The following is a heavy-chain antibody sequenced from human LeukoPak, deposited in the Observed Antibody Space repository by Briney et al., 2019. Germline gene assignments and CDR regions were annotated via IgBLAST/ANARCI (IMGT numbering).Heavy chain of an antibody. V-gene: IGHV4-4*02. J-gene: IGHJ4*02. D-gene: IGHD2-15*01. CDR1: GDSISSGNW. CDR3: ARLCSGGSCSSYFDY. CDR2: IYHTGDT. Sequence: PSETLSLTSAVSGDSISSGNWWSWVRQPPGKGLEWIGEIYHTGDTNYNPSLKSRVTISVDKSKNQFSLKLNSVTAADTAVYYCARLCSGGSCSSYFDYWGQGTLVTVSS.